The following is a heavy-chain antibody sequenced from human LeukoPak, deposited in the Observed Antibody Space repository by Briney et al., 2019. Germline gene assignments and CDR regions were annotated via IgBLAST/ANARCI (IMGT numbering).Heavy chain of an antibody. Sequence: SETLSLTCTVSGGSISNYYWSWIRQPPGKGLEWIGYIYYIGSTYYNPSLKSRVTISLDTSQDQFSLKLNSVTASDTAVYYCARDFHDGSGLAVFDMWRQGTVVTVSS. CDR1: GGSISNYY. CDR3: ARDFHDGSGLAVFDM. CDR2: IYYIGST. J-gene: IGHJ3*02. D-gene: IGHD6-19*01. V-gene: IGHV4-59*01.